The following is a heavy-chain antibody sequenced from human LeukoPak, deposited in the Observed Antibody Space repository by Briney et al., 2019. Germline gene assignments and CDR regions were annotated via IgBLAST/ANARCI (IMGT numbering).Heavy chain of an antibody. Sequence: PRGSLRLSRAASGFTVSSNYMSWVRQAPGKGLEWVSLTYSGGSTYYADSVKGRFTISRDNSKTTLYLQMNSLRAEDTAVYYCARSITGRASFDYWGQGTLVTVSS. CDR3: ARSITGRASFDY. CDR1: GFTVSSNY. J-gene: IGHJ4*02. D-gene: IGHD1-14*01. V-gene: IGHV3-66*01. CDR2: TYSGGST.